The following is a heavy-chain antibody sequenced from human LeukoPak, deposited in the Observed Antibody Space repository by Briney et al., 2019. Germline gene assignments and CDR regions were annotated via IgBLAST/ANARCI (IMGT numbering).Heavy chain of an antibody. Sequence: SETLSLTCAVSTYSITSGYFWGGSRQPPGKGGEGIASIYHSCTTYYNPSLTNRVPLFVDTSKNQFSPKLTSLTAADTAVYYCARDGVFHDSDGYSFDYWGQGTLVTVSS. D-gene: IGHD3-22*01. J-gene: IGHJ4*02. CDR1: TYSITSGYF. CDR3: ARDGVFHDSDGYSFDY. V-gene: IGHV4-38-2*02. CDR2: IYHSCTT.